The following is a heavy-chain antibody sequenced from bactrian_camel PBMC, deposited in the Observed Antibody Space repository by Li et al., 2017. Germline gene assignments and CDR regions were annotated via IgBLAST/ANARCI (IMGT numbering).Heavy chain of an antibody. Sequence: QVQLVESGGGSVEAGGSLRLSCGVSGYNGTAYCMGWFRQAPGKERGGVASIYSGGGSQYYADSVKGRFTISVDNAKNPVMVYLKMPTLKPDDTAMYYCAAGSWVAGSLDEHDYVHWGQGTQVTVS. D-gene: IGHD6*01. CDR3: AAGSWVAGSLDEHDYVH. CDR1: GYNGTAYC. V-gene: IGHV3-3*01. CDR2: IYSGGGSQ. J-gene: IGHJ4*01.